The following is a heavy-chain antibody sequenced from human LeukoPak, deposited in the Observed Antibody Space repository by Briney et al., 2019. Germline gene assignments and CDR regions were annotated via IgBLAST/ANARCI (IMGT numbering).Heavy chain of an antibody. CDR1: GLTFDDYA. Sequence: PGGSLRLSCAASGLTFDDYAMHWVRQAPGKGLEWVSGISWNSGSIGYADSVKGRFTISRDNAKNPLYLQMNSLRAEDTALYYCAKDMRHGYYDSSGYHGGIEVGLDYWGQGTLVTVSS. J-gene: IGHJ4*02. D-gene: IGHD3-22*01. V-gene: IGHV3-9*01. CDR2: ISWNSGSI. CDR3: AKDMRHGYYDSSGYHGGIEVGLDY.